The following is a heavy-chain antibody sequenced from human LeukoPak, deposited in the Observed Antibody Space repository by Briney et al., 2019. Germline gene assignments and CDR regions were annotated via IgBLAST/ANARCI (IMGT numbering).Heavy chain of an antibody. D-gene: IGHD3-22*01. CDR2: ISGSGVAI. CDR3: ASLYDSTGFCFDY. V-gene: IGHV3-11*01. CDR1: GFRFSDYY. Sequence: GGCLRLSCVVSGFRFSDYYMSWIRQTPGKGLEFISYISGSGVAIYYTDSVKGRFTISRDNAKNSLYLQLDSLSAEDTAVYYCASLYDSTGFCFDYWGQGALVTVSS. J-gene: IGHJ4*02.